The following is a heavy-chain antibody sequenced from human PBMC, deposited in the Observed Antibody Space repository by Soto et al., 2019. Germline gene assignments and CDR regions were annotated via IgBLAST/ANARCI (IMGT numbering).Heavy chain of an antibody. Sequence: NPSETLSLTCTVSGGSISSYYWSWIRQPPGKGPEWIGYIYYSGSTNYNPSLKSRVTISVDTSKNQFSLKLTSVTAADTAVYYCGRPQLGHSGGSQFDLWGRGTLVTVSS. V-gene: IGHV4-59*08. J-gene: IGHJ5*02. CDR3: GRPQLGHSGGSQFDL. D-gene: IGHD6-19*01. CDR2: IYYSGST. CDR1: GGSISSYY.